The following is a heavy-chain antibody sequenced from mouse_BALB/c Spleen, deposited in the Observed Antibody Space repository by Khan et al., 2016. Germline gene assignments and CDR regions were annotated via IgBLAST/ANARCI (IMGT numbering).Heavy chain of an antibody. CDR3: GRGHYGSYKAMDY. J-gene: IGHJ4*01. Sequence: VQLQQPGPELVKPGASVKISCKASGYSFTGYFMNWVKQCHGKSLEWIGRINPYNGDTFYNQKFKGKATLTVDKSSSTAHMVLLSLTSDAAVVYYCGRGHYGSYKAMDYWGQGTSVTVSS. D-gene: IGHD2-1*01. V-gene: IGHV1-37*01. CDR1: GYSFTGYF. CDR2: INPYNGDT.